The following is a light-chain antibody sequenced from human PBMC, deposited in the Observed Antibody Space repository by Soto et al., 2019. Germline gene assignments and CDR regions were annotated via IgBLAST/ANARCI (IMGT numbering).Light chain of an antibody. CDR3: SSSTNTYSYV. CDR2: DVS. Sequence: QSVLTQPASVSGSPGQSITISCTGTSGDVGAYNYVSWYQQHPGKAPRLMIYDVSNRPSGASNRFSGSKSGNTASLTISGLQAEDEADYYCSSSTNTYSYVFGTGTKVTVL. V-gene: IGLV2-14*01. J-gene: IGLJ1*01. CDR1: SGDVGAYNY.